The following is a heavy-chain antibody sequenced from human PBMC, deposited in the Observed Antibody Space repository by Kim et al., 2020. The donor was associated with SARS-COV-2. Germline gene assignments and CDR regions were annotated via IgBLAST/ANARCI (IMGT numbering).Heavy chain of an antibody. CDR1: GFRFSDHY. D-gene: IGHD1-26*01. Sequence: GGSLRLSCAASGFRFSDHYMEWVRQAPGKGLEWVGRIKHKADSYITEYAASVRGRFTISRDDSNKSLYLQMNSLKTEDTAVYYCARLWDRWYDQWGQGTLVTVSS. J-gene: IGHJ4*02. CDR3: ARLWDRWYDQ. V-gene: IGHV3-72*01. CDR2: IKHKADSYIT.